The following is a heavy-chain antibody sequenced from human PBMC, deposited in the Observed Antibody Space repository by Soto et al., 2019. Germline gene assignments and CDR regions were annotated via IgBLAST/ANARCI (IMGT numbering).Heavy chain of an antibody. CDR1: GFTFSSYA. CDR2: ISSNGGST. Sequence: HPGGSLRLSCSASGFTFSSYAMHWVRQAPGKGLEYVSAISSNGGSTYYADSVKGRFTISRDNSKNTLYLQMSSLRAEDTAVYYCASGSGSRYSSGWYWGLLDWFDPWGQGTLVTVSS. J-gene: IGHJ5*02. D-gene: IGHD6-19*01. V-gene: IGHV3-64D*08. CDR3: ASGSGSRYSSGWYWGLLDWFDP.